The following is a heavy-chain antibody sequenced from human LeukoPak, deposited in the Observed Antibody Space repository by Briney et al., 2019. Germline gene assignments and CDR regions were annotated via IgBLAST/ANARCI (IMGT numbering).Heavy chain of an antibody. CDR3: ARQRSSSWYNWFDP. CDR1: GFTFSSYW. V-gene: IGHV3-74*01. J-gene: IGHJ5*02. CDR2: TNSDGSST. Sequence: GGSLRLSCAASGFTFSSYWMHWVRQAPGKGLVWVSRTNSDGSSTSYADSVKGRFTISRDNAKNTLYLQMNSLRAEDTAVYYCARQRSSSWYNWFDPWGQGTLVTVSS. D-gene: IGHD6-13*01.